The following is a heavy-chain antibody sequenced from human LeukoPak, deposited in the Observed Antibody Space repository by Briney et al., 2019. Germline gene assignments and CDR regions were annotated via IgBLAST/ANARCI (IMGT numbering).Heavy chain of an antibody. D-gene: IGHD5-24*01. CDR3: ARCSRDGYNCRFDY. Sequence: ASVKVSCKASGGTFSSYAISWVRQAPGQGLEWMGGIIPIFGTANYAQKFQGRVTITADESTSTAYMELSSLRSEDTAVYYCARCSRDGYNCRFDYWGQGTLVTVSS. CDR1: GGTFSSYA. J-gene: IGHJ4*02. V-gene: IGHV1-69*13. CDR2: IIPIFGTA.